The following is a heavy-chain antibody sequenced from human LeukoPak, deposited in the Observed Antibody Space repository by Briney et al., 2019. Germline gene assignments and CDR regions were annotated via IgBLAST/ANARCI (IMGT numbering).Heavy chain of an antibody. CDR3: ARELGSSYYVD. CDR1: GYTFTTYD. J-gene: IGHJ4*02. CDR2: MNPKSGNT. D-gene: IGHD6-13*01. V-gene: IGHV1-8*01. Sequence: ASVKVSCKASGYTFTTYDINWVRQAPGQGLEWMGWMNPKSGNTGYAQRLQGRVTMTRNTSISTAYKELGTLTSEDTAVYYCARELGSSYYVDWGQGTLVTVSS.